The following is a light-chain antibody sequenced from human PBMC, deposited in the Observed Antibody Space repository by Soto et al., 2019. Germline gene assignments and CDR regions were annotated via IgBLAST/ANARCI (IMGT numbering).Light chain of an antibody. V-gene: IGLV2-14*03. J-gene: IGLJ1*01. CDR1: SSDVGGYNY. Sequence: QSALTQPASVSGSPGQSITISCTGTSSDVGGYNYVSWYQQHPGKAPKLIIYDVSNRPSGVSNRFSGSKSGNTASLTISGLQAEDEADYYWSSFARSTTRVVFGAGTKVTVL. CDR3: SSFARSTTRVV. CDR2: DVS.